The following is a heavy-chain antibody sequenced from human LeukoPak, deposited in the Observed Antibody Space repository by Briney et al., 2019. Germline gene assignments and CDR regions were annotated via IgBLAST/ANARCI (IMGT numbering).Heavy chain of an antibody. CDR2: MNPNSGNT. V-gene: IGHV1-8*01. Sequence: GASVKVSCKASGYTFTSYDINWVRQATGQGLEWMGWMNPNSGNTGYAQKFQGRVTMTRSTSINTAYMELNSLTSEDTAVYYCARSSVGARRRIDCWGQGTLVTVSS. CDR1: GYTFTSYD. CDR3: ARSSVGARRRIDC. D-gene: IGHD1-26*01. J-gene: IGHJ4*02.